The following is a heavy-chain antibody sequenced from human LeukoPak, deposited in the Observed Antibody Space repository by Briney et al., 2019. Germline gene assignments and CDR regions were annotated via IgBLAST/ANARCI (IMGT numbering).Heavy chain of an antibody. Sequence: GGSLRLSCAASGFTFSSYSMNWVRQAPGKGLEWVSYINSSSSTMYYADSVKGRFSISRDNAKNSLYLQMNSLRAEDTAVYYCARDHHRRLYDSQARDTFDIWGQGTMVTVSS. CDR1: GFTFSSYS. D-gene: IGHD3-22*01. J-gene: IGHJ3*02. V-gene: IGHV3-48*01. CDR3: ARDHHRRLYDSQARDTFDI. CDR2: INSSSSTM.